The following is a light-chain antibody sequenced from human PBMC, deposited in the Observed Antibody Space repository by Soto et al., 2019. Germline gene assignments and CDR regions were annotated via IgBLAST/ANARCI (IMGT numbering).Light chain of an antibody. V-gene: IGKV1-27*01. CDR1: QGISNY. CDR2: AAS. J-gene: IGKJ5*01. Sequence: DIQMTQSPSSLSVSVGDRVTITCRASQGISNYLAWYQQKPGKVPKLLIYAASTLQSGVPSRFSGSGSGTDVTLTISSLQPEDVATYYCQKYNSALSITFGQGTRLEIK. CDR3: QKYNSALSIT.